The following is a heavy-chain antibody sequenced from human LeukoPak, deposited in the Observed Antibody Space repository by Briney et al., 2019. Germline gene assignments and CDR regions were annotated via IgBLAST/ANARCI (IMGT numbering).Heavy chain of an antibody. J-gene: IGHJ6*02. V-gene: IGHV3-33*01. D-gene: IGHD3-22*01. Sequence: GGSLRLSCAASGFTFSSYGMHWVRQAPGKGLEWVAVIWYDGSNKYYADSVKGRFTISRDNSKNTLYLQMNSLRAEDTAVYYCARNPDYYDSSGYYPGSGYYGMDVWGQGTTVTVSS. CDR3: ARNPDYYDSSGYYPGSGYYGMDV. CDR1: GFTFSSYG. CDR2: IWYDGSNK.